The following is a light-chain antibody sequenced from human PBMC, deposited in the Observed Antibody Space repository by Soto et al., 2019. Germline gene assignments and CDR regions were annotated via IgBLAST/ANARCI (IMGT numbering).Light chain of an antibody. CDR1: SSNIGAGYD. CDR3: QSYDSSLSAWV. CDR2: VNN. J-gene: IGLJ3*02. Sequence: QSVLTQPPSVSGAPGQRVTISCTGSSSNIGAGYDVHWYQQLPGTAPKLLIYVNNNRPSGVPDRFSGSKSGTSASLAITGLQAEDEADYYCQSYDSSLSAWVFGGGTKLTVL. V-gene: IGLV1-40*01.